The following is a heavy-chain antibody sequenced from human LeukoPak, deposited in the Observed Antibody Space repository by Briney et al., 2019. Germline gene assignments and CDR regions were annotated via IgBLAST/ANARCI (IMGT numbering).Heavy chain of an antibody. Sequence: PGGSLKLSCVGSGFFFANYEVNWVRQAPGKGLEWLSYTTGSGGSTHYAESVNGRFTVSRDNAKDSLYLHMSSLKVEDTAVYYCARDRIPESSLANYGLDVWGKGTTVTVSS. CDR1: GFFFANYE. V-gene: IGHV3-48*03. J-gene: IGHJ6*04. CDR2: TTGSGGST. CDR3: ARDRIPESSLANYGLDV. D-gene: IGHD1-14*01.